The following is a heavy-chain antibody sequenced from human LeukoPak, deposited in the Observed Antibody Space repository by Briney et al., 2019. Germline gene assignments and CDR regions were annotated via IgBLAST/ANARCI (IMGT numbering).Heavy chain of an antibody. D-gene: IGHD1-26*01. CDR2: IYHTWTT. CDR1: GGSLSPYY. CDR3: ARLDSGDHGNIPH. V-gene: IGHV4-59*08. Sequence: SETLSLTCTVSGGSLSPYYWTWIRQPPRKGLEWVGYIYHTWTTRYNPSLNSRVTISVETSKNKFSLRINSVTAPATAIYYCARLDSGDHGNIPHWGQGTLVTVSS. J-gene: IGHJ1*01.